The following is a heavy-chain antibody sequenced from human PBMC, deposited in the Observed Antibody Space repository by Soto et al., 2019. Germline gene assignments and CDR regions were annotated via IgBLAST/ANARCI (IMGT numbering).Heavy chain of an antibody. J-gene: IGHJ4*02. CDR1: GFSFRSYA. Sequence: QLLESGGGLIQPGGSLRLSCEASGFSFRSYALSWVRQAPGKGLEWVSTFSAGGRAYYADSVKGRFTIAKDTSKKTLILQARSLRAEDTAVYYCEKESMPEHYGDTLFDYWGQGTRVTVSS. CDR3: EKESMPEHYGDTLFDY. V-gene: IGHV3-23*01. CDR2: FSAGGRA. D-gene: IGHD4-17*01.